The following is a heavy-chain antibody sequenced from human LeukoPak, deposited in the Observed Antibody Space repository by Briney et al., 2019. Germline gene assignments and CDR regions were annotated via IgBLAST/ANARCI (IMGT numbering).Heavy chain of an antibody. D-gene: IGHD3-9*01. V-gene: IGHV1-24*01. CDR2: FDPEDGET. CDR1: GYTLTELS. CDR3: ARGEAYDIFQYYFDY. J-gene: IGHJ4*02. Sequence: ASVKVSCKVSGYTLTELSMHWVRQGPGKGLEWMGGFDPEDGETIYAQKFQGRVTMTEDTSTDTAYMELSSLRSDDTAVYYCARGEAYDIFQYYFDYWGQGTLVTVSS.